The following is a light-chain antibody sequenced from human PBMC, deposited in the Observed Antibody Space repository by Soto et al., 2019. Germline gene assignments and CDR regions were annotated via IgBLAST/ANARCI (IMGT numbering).Light chain of an antibody. CDR3: MQDIYWPST. J-gene: IGKJ1*01. CDR2: QVS. Sequence: PLSLPVTLGQPASISCRSSQSLVYSDGNTYLHWFQQRPGQSPRRLIYQVSNRDSGVPDRFSGSGSGTDFTLKISRVEADDVGVYYCMQDIYWPSTFGQGTKVDI. CDR1: QSLVYSDGNTY. V-gene: IGKV2-30*01.